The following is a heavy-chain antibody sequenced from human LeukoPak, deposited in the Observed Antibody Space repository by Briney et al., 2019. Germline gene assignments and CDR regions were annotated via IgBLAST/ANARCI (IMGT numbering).Heavy chain of an antibody. J-gene: IGHJ4*02. Sequence: SETLSLTCTVSGGSISTSYYNWGWIRQPPGKGLEWVGSIYYSGSTYYNPSLKSRVTISVDTSKNQFSLKVRSVTAADTAVYYCARSRELLLHPQDYWGQGTLVTVPS. V-gene: IGHV4-39*01. CDR3: ARSRELLLHPQDY. CDR2: IYYSGST. D-gene: IGHD1-26*01. CDR1: GGSISTSYYN.